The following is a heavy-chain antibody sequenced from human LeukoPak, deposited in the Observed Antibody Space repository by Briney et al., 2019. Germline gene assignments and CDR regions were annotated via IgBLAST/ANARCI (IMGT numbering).Heavy chain of an antibody. CDR3: ARAEDIVVVPAAKKGAYDY. CDR1: GGSFSGYY. J-gene: IGHJ4*02. V-gene: IGHV4-34*01. D-gene: IGHD2-2*01. CDR2: INHSGST. Sequence: SETLSLTCAVYGGSFSGYYWSWIRQPPGKGLEWIGEINHSGSTNYNPSLKSRVTISVDTSNNQFSLKLSSVPAADTAVYYCARAEDIVVVPAAKKGAYDYWGQGTLVTVSS.